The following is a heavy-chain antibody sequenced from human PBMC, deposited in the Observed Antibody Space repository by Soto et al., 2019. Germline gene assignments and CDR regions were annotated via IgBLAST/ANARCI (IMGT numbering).Heavy chain of an antibody. CDR2: IYYSGGT. Sequence: QVQLQESGPGLVKPSETLSLTCTVSGGSISDYYWSWIRQPPGKGLEWIGYIYYSGGTNYNPSLKSRVTISVDTSKNQFSLKLSSVTAADTAVYYCAWTYSHYAYYYYYMDVWGKGTTVTVSS. CDR3: AWTYSHYAYYYYYMDV. J-gene: IGHJ6*03. V-gene: IGHV4-59*08. CDR1: GGSISDYY. D-gene: IGHD4-4*01.